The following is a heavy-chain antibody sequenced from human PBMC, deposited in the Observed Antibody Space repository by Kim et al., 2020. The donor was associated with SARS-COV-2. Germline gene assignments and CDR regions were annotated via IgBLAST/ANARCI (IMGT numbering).Heavy chain of an antibody. V-gene: IGHV1-8*01. J-gene: IGHJ6*03. CDR3: ARGELSTIFGVVSYYYYYMDV. Sequence: ASVKVSCKASGYTFTSYDINWVRQATGQGLEWMGWMKPNSGNTGYAQKFQGRVTMTRNTSISTAYMELSSLRSEDTAVYYCARGELSTIFGVVSYYYYYMDVWGKGTTVTVSS. D-gene: IGHD3-3*01. CDR2: MKPNSGNT. CDR1: GYTFTSYD.